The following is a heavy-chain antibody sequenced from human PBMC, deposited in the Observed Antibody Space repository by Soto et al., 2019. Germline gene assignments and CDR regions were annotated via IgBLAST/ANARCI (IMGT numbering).Heavy chain of an antibody. CDR1: GGTFSSYA. D-gene: IGHD2-2*01. CDR3: ARDGDVVVPAAMDGYYYYGMDV. CDR2: IIPIFGTA. J-gene: IGHJ6*02. Sequence: SVKVSCKASGGTFSSYAISWVRQAPGQGLEWMGGIIPIFGTANYAQKFQGRVTITADESTSTAYMELSSLRSEDTAVYYCARDGDVVVPAAMDGYYYYGMDVWGQGTTVTVSS. V-gene: IGHV1-69*13.